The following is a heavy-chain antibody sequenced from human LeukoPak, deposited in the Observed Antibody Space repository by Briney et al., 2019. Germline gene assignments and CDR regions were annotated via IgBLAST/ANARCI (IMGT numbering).Heavy chain of an antibody. J-gene: IGHJ3*02. CDR1: GGSFSGYY. V-gene: IGHV4-34*01. CDR2: INHSGST. D-gene: IGHD6-13*01. Sequence: SETLSLTCAVYGGSFSGYYWSWIRQPPGKGLEWIGEINHSGSTNYNPSLKSRVTISVDTSKNQFSLKLSSVTAADTAVYYCARGKRWQQLGAFDIWSQGTMVTVSS. CDR3: ARGKRWQQLGAFDI.